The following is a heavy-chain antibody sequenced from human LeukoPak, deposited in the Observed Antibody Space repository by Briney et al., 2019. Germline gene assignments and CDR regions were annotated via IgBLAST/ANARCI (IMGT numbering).Heavy chain of an antibody. CDR3: ARHGHSGYDWPPLPYYGMDV. V-gene: IGHV3-48*04. CDR2: ISSSSDTI. D-gene: IGHD5-12*01. CDR1: GFTFGPYT. Sequence: GGSLRLSCAASGFTFGPYTMNWVRQAPGKGLEWVSYISSSSDTIYYADSVKGRFTISRDNGKNSLYLQMNSLRAEDTAVYYCARHGHSGYDWPPLPYYGMDVWGQGTTVTVSS. J-gene: IGHJ6*02.